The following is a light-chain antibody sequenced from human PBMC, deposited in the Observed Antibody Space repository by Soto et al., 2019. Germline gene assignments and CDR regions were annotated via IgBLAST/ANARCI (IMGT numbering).Light chain of an antibody. CDR3: SSYTSSTNHV. J-gene: IGLJ1*01. V-gene: IGLV2-14*01. CDR2: EVS. Sequence: SVLTQPASVSGSPGQSITISCTGTNSDVGGYNYVSWYQQHPGKAPKLIIYEVSYRPSGISNRFSGSKSGNTASLTISGLQAEDEADYYCSSYTSSTNHVFGTGTKVTVL. CDR1: NSDVGGYNY.